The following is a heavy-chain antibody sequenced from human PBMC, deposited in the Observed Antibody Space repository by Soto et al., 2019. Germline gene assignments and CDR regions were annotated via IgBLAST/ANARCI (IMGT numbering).Heavy chain of an antibody. J-gene: IGHJ6*02. CDR2: INHNSGGT. CDR3: ARSLLDEYSSSWRSAYYGMDV. CDR1: GFTFSAYY. V-gene: IGHV1-2*02. D-gene: IGHD6-13*01. Sequence: QVQLVQSGAEVKKPGASVKVSCKASGFTFSAYYIYWLRQAPGQGLESFGWINHNSGGTNNAQKFQGRVTMTRDTSTTTAYMELSARIPDDTAVYCCARSLLDEYSSSWRSAYYGMDVWGQGTTVTVSS.